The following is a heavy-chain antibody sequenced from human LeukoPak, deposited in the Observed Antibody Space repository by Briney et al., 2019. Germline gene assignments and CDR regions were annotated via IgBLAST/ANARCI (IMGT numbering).Heavy chain of an antibody. CDR1: GGSFSGYY. CDR3: ARGHYDILTGYYLAIDY. J-gene: IGHJ4*02. D-gene: IGHD3-9*01. CDR2: INHSGST. V-gene: IGHV4-34*01. Sequence: PSETLSLTCAVYGGSFSGYYWSWIRQPPGKGLEWIGEINHSGSTNYNPPLKSRVTISVDTSKNQFSLKLSSVTAADTAVYYCARGHYDILTGYYLAIDYWGQGTLVTVSS.